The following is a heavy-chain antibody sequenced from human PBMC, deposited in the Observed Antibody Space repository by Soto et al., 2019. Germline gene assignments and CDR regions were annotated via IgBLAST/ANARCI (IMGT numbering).Heavy chain of an antibody. V-gene: IGHV3-23*01. J-gene: IGHJ6*03. CDR1: GFTFSSYA. CDR3: ARGSGHYFYYLDV. CDR2: ISGSGGST. D-gene: IGHD3-10*01. Sequence: GGSLRLSCAASGFTFSSYAMSWVRQAPEKGLEWVSAISGSGGSTYYADSVRGRFTISGDNSKNTLYLQMNSLRADDSAVYHWARGSGHYFYYLDVWGKGTSVTVSS.